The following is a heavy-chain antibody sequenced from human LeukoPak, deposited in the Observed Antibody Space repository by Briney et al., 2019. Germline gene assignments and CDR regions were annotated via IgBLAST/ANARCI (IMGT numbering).Heavy chain of an antibody. CDR1: GFTFSSYW. D-gene: IGHD1-14*01. Sequence: PGGSLRLSCAASGFTFSSYWMHWVRQAPGKGLVWVSRINSDGSSTSYADSVKDRFTISRDNAKNTLYLQMNSLRAEDTAVYYCHKPDYYYGMDVWGQGTTVTVSS. CDR2: INSDGSST. V-gene: IGHV3-74*01. CDR3: HKPDYYYGMDV. J-gene: IGHJ6*02.